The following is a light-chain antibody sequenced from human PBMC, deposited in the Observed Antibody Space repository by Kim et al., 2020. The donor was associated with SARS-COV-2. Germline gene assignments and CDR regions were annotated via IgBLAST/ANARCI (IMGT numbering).Light chain of an antibody. CDR2: DVS. CDR1: SSDVGGYNY. J-gene: IGLJ1*01. Sequence: QSALTQPASVSGSPGQSITISCTGTSSDVGGYNYVSWYQQHPGKAPKLMNYDVSKRPSGVSNLFSGSKSGNTASLTISGLQPEDEADYYCSSYTSSSTYVFGAGTKVTVL. V-gene: IGLV2-14*01. CDR3: SSYTSSSTYV.